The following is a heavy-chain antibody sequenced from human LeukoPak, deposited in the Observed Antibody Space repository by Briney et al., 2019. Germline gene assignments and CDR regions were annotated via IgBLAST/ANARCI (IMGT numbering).Heavy chain of an antibody. D-gene: IGHD1-26*01. Sequence: PGGSLRLSCAASGFTFSSNYMSWVRQAPGKGLEWVSTISGSGGVTYYPDSVRGRFTISRDNSKNTLHLQMDSLRAEDPAIYYCAKWPEGATPKFHYWGQGTLVTVSS. J-gene: IGHJ4*02. CDR1: GFTFSSNY. CDR2: ISGSGGVT. CDR3: AKWPEGATPKFHY. V-gene: IGHV3-23*01.